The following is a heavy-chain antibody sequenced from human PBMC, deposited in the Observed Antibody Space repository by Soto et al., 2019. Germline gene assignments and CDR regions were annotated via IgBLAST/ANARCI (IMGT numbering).Heavy chain of an antibody. Sequence: SETLSLTCTVSGGSISSGGYYWSWIRQHPEKGQEWIGYIYYSGSTYYNPSLKSRVTISVDTSKNQFSLKLSSVTAADTAVYYCARAYTNYDILTGVHFDYWGQGTLVTVSS. V-gene: IGHV4-31*03. CDR1: GGSISSGGYY. CDR3: ARAYTNYDILTGVHFDY. D-gene: IGHD3-9*01. J-gene: IGHJ4*02. CDR2: IYYSGST.